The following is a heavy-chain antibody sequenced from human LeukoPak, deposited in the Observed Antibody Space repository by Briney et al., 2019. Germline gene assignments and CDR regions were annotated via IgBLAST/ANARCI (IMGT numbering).Heavy chain of an antibody. CDR3: ARDFTIFGGYYYYGMDV. CDR2: INPNSGGT. J-gene: IGHJ6*02. D-gene: IGHD3-3*01. V-gene: IGHV1-2*06. CDR1: GYTFTVYY. Sequence: GASVNVSCKASGYTFTVYYMHWVRQAPGQGLEWMGRINPNSGGTNYAQKFQGRVTMTRDTSISTAYMELSRLRSDDTAVYYCARDFTIFGGYYYYGMDVWGQGTTVTVSS.